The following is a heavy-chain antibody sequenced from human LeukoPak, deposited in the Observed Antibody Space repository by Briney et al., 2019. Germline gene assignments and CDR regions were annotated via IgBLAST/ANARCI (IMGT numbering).Heavy chain of an antibody. CDR2: ISAYNGNT. CDR1: GYTFTSYG. Sequence: ASVKVSCKASGYTFTSYGISWVRQAPGQGLEWMGWISAYNGNTNYAQKLQGRVTMTTDTSTSTAYMELRSLRSDDTAVYYCARVYDDFWSGYPGYYYYYGMDVWGQGTTVTVSS. D-gene: IGHD3-3*01. J-gene: IGHJ6*02. CDR3: ARVYDDFWSGYPGYYYYYGMDV. V-gene: IGHV1-18*01.